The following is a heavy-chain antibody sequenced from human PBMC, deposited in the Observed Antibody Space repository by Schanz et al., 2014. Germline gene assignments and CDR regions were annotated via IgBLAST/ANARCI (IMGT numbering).Heavy chain of an antibody. CDR2: INPNTGGT. Sequence: QVQLVQSGAEVKKPGASVKVSCKASGYTFSDYYIHWVRQAPGQGLEWMGWINPNTGGTNYAQKFQGWVTMTRDTSISTAYMELSSLRAEDTAVYCCGRDGGYAAAGGNDWGQGTLVTVSS. V-gene: IGHV1-2*04. J-gene: IGHJ4*02. CDR1: GYTFSDYY. D-gene: IGHD6-25*01. CDR3: GRDGGYAAAGGND.